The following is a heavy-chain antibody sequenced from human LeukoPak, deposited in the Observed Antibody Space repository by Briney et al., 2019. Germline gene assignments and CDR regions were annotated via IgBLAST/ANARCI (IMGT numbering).Heavy chain of an antibody. V-gene: IGHV3-72*01. CDR2: IATTKPNSRTT. CDR1: GFIITHHH. D-gene: IGHD2-2*01. CDR3: VRVVTTGSGCYHFDN. Sequence: GGSLRLSRAGAGFIITHHHMHWVRQAPGKGLEGIGRIATTKPNSRTTQYAASARRRLTNGRVHSQNSLYLQLNGLENEDTGVYDCVRVVTTGSGCYHFDNWGLGTLVTVSS. J-gene: IGHJ4*02.